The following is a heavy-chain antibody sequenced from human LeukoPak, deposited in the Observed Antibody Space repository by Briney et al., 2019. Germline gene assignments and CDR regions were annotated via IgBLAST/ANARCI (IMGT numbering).Heavy chain of an antibody. CDR1: GFTFSSYS. Sequence: PGGSLRLSCAASGFTFSSYSMNWVRQAPGKGLEWVSSISSSSSYIYYADSVKGRFTISRDNAKNSLYLQMNSLRAEDTAVYYCARATNYYDFWSGYCDYWGQGTLVTVSS. CDR3: ARATNYYDFWSGYCDY. V-gene: IGHV3-21*01. CDR2: ISSSSSYI. D-gene: IGHD3-3*01. J-gene: IGHJ4*02.